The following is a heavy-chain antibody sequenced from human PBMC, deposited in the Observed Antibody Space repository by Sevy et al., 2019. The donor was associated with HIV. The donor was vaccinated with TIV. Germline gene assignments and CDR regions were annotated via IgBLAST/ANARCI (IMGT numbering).Heavy chain of an antibody. Sequence: GGSLRLSCAASGFTFSAYVMNWVRQGPGKGLEWVPSISSSGRYIYYADSVQGRFTISRDNAEDSLYLQMNNLRAEDTAVYYCARDALSGTSAYWGQGTLVTVSS. D-gene: IGHD1-7*01. CDR1: GFTFSAYV. V-gene: IGHV3-21*01. J-gene: IGHJ4*02. CDR3: ARDALSGTSAY. CDR2: ISSSGRYI.